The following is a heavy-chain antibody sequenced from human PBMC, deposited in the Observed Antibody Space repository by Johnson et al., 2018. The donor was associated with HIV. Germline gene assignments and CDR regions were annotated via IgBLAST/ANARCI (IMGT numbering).Heavy chain of an antibody. CDR2: ISYDGNNK. D-gene: IGHD6-6*01. CDR3: ATSGLTLGSSSSHAFDI. CDR1: GFTFSTYA. J-gene: IGHJ3*02. V-gene: IGHV3-30*04. Sequence: QVQLVESGGGVVQPGRSLRLSCAASGFTFSTYAMHWVRQTPGKGLEWVAIISYDGNNKYYADSVKGRFTISRDNSKNTLYLQMNSLRAEDTAMYYCATSGLTLGSSSSHAFDIWGQGTMVTVSS.